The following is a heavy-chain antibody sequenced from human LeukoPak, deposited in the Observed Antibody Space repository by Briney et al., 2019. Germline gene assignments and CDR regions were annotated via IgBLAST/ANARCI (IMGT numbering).Heavy chain of an antibody. Sequence: GGSLRLSCAASGFTFSSYAMHWVRQAPGKGLEWVAVISYDGSNKYYADSVKGRFTISRDNSKNTLYLQMNSLRAEDTAVYYCAKIGGLRTTGGDDYFDYWGQGTLVTVSS. CDR1: GFTFSSYA. CDR3: AKIGGLRTTGGDDYFDY. D-gene: IGHD3-16*01. CDR2: ISYDGSNK. J-gene: IGHJ4*02. V-gene: IGHV3-30*04.